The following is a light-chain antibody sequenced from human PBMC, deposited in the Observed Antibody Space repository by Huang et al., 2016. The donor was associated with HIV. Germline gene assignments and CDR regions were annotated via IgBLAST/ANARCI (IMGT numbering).Light chain of an antibody. CDR3: QQSYSAPRT. CDR2: GAS. Sequence: DIQMTQLPSSLSASVVDRVTITCRASKNINSYLNWYQQKKGKAPQLLIYGASSVESGVPSRCSGNGSGTEFTRAISSLQPEDLATYYCQQSYSAPRTFGQGTNLDLK. CDR1: KNINSY. J-gene: IGKJ2*01. V-gene: IGKV1-39*01.